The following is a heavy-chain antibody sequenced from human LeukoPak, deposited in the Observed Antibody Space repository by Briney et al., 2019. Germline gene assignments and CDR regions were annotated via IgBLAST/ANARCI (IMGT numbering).Heavy chain of an antibody. CDR1: GFTFSSYG. D-gene: IGHD6-13*01. V-gene: IGHV3-33*01. CDR2: IWCDGSNK. CDR3: ASGQQLVLGIPFYYYYGMDV. J-gene: IGHJ6*02. Sequence: GGSLRLSCAASGFTFSSYGMHWVRQAPGKGLEWVAVIWCDGSNKYYADSVKGRFTISRDNSKNTLYLQMNSLRAEDTAVYYCASGQQLVLGIPFYYYYGMDVWGQGTTVTVSS.